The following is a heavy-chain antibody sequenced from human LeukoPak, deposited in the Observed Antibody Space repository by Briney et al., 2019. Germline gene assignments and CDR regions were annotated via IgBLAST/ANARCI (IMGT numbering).Heavy chain of an antibody. J-gene: IGHJ4*02. V-gene: IGHV4-34*01. D-gene: IGHD3-22*01. CDR1: GGSFSGYY. CDR3: ARLNSSKYYYDSSGYYYVDYFDY. CDR2: INHSGST. Sequence: PSETLSLTCAVYGGSFSGYYWSWIRQPPGKGLEWIGEINHSGSTNYNPSLKSRVTISVDTSKNQFSLKLSSVTAADTAVYYCARLNSSKYYYDSSGYYYVDYFDYWGQGTLVTVSS.